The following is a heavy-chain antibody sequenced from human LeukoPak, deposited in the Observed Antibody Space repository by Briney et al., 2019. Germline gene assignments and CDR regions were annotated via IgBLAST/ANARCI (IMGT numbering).Heavy chain of an antibody. J-gene: IGHJ4*02. CDR1: GGTFSIYA. V-gene: IGHV1-69*13. CDR2: IIPIFGTA. D-gene: IGHD5-12*01. Sequence: ASVKVSCKASGGTFSIYAISWVRQAPGQGLEWMGGIIPIFGTANYAQKFQGRVTITADESTSTAYMELSSLRSEDTAVYYCARAGFGGIVATIYSYYFDYWGQGTLVTVSS. CDR3: ARAGFGGIVATIYSYYFDY.